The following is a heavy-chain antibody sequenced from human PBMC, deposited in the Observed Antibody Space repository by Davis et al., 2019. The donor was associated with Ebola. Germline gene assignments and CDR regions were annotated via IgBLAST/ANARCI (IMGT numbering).Heavy chain of an antibody. D-gene: IGHD6-13*01. CDR3: AHSPAAAGTFDP. J-gene: IGHJ5*02. CDR2: IYWDDDK. CDR1: GFSFITDKVG. V-gene: IGHV2-5*02. Sequence: SGPTLVKPTQTLTLTCTFSGFSFITDKVGVGWIRQPPGKALEWLALIYWDDDKRYSPSLKSRLTITKDTSKNQVVLTMTNMDPVDTATYYCAHSPAAAGTFDPWGQGTLVTVSS.